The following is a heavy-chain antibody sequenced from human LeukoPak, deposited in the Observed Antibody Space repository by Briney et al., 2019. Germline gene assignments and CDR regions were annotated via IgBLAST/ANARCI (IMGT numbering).Heavy chain of an antibody. CDR2: ISSSSSTI. CDR3: AEGPYYDILTGYSSDAFHI. Sequence: PGGSLRLSCAASGFTFSSYSMNWVRRAPGKGLEWASYISSSSSTIYYADSVKGRFTISRDNAKNSLYLQMNSLRAEDTAVYYCAEGPYYDILTGYSSDAFHIWGQGTVVTVSS. V-gene: IGHV3-48*01. J-gene: IGHJ3*02. D-gene: IGHD3-9*01. CDR1: GFTFSSYS.